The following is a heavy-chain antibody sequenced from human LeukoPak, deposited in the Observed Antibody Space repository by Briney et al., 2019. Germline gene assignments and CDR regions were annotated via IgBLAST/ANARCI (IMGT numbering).Heavy chain of an antibody. CDR2: IKQDGGEK. D-gene: IGHD3-22*01. Sequence: GGSLRLSCAASGFTFSSYWMSWVRQAPGKGLEWVANIKQDGGEKYYVDSVKGRFTISRDNAKNSLYLQMNSLRAEDTAVYYCARRVLYYDSSGYGTYYYYMDVWGKGTTVTVSS. CDR1: GFTFSSYW. CDR3: ARRVLYYDSSGYGTYYYYMDV. J-gene: IGHJ6*03. V-gene: IGHV3-7*01.